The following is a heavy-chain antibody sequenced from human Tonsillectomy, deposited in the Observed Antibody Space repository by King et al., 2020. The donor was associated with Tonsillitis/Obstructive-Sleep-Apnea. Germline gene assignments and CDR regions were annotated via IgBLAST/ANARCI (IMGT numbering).Heavy chain of an antibody. CDR2: ISSSGSTI. Sequence: DVQLVESGGGLVQSGGSLRLSCAASGFTFSSYEMNWVRQAPGKGLEWVSYISSSGSTIYKADSVRGRFTISRDNAKNSLYLQMNSLRAEDTAVYYCARHGYYDSSGYYRAFDIWGQGTMVTVSS. D-gene: IGHD3-22*01. V-gene: IGHV3-48*03. CDR3: ARHGYYDSSGYYRAFDI. CDR1: GFTFSSYE. J-gene: IGHJ3*02.